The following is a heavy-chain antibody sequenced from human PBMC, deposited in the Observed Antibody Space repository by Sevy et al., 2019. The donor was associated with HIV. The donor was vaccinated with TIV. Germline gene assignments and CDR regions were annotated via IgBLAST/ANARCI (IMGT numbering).Heavy chain of an antibody. CDR2: ISGYEGKT. Sequence: ASVKVSCRASGYTFTSYGISWVRQAPGKGLEWLGWISGYEGKTNYAQKVQGRVTMNTDTLTTTAYMELRGLRIDDTAVCYCARDRRVYDSSFGRADFWAQGTLVTVSS. J-gene: IGHJ4*02. V-gene: IGHV1-18*01. CDR1: GYTFTSYG. CDR3: ARDRRVYDSSFGRADF. D-gene: IGHD3-22*01.